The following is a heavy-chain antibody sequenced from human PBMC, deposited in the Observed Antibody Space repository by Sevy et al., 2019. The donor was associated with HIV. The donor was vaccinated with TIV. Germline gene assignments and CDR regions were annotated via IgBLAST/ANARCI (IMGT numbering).Heavy chain of an antibody. J-gene: IGHJ5*02. CDR2: INHSGST. D-gene: IGHD2-2*01. Sequence: SETLSLICAVYGGSFSGYYWNWIRQSPGKGLEWIGEINHSGSTHYNPSLKSRVTISVDTSKNQFSLRLNSVTAADTAVYYCARAPPVVVVPGAPSWFDPWGQGTLVTVSS. CDR1: GGSFSGYY. V-gene: IGHV4-34*01. CDR3: ARAPPVVVVPGAPSWFDP.